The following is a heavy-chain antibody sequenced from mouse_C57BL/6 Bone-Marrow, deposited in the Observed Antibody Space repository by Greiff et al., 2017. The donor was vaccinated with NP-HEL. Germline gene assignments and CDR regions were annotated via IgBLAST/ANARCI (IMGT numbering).Heavy chain of an antibody. V-gene: IGHV5-6*01. Sequence: EVKLVESGGDLVKPGGSLKLSCAASGFTFSSYGMSWVRQTPDKRLEWVATISSGGSYTYYPDSVKGRFTISRDNAKDTLYLQRSSLKSEDTAMYYCGRHRGYTFAYWGQGTLVTVSA. D-gene: IGHD2-2*01. CDR3: GRHRGYTFAY. J-gene: IGHJ3*01. CDR2: ISSGGSYT. CDR1: GFTFSSYG.